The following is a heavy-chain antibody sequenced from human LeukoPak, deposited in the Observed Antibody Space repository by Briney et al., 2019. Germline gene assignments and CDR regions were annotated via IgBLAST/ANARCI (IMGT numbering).Heavy chain of an antibody. Sequence: HTGGSLRLSCAASGLTFDTFAMSWVRQPPGKGLEWVSTISVSDGSTFYTDSVKGRFTISRDNSKNTLYLHMNSLRAEDTAVYYCANPNPVSASDYWGQGTLVTVSS. CDR2: ISVSDGST. V-gene: IGHV3-23*01. CDR3: ANPNPVSASDY. D-gene: IGHD3-16*02. J-gene: IGHJ4*02. CDR1: GLTFDTFA.